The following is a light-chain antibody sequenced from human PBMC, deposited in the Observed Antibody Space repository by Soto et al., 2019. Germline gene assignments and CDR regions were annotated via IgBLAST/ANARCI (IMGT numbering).Light chain of an antibody. CDR2: GAS. J-gene: IGKJ4*01. V-gene: IGKV1-39*01. CDR3: QQSLSTLLT. Sequence: DIQMTQSPSSLSASVGYRVTITCLASQSISGYLNWYQQKPGKAPKVLISGASTLHNGVPSRFSGRGSGTDFTLTISSLQPEDVETYYCQQSLSTLLTFGGGTKVDIK. CDR1: QSISGY.